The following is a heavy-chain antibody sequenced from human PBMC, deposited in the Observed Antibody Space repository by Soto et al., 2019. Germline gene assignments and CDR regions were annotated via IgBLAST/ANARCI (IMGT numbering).Heavy chain of an antibody. V-gene: IGHV1-2*02. Sequence: ASVKVSCKTSGYTFTAFYMHWVRQAPGQGLEWMGWINPNSGGTNYAQKFQGRVTMTRDTSISTAYMELSRLRSDDTAVYYCARERARDFDYWGQGTLVTVSS. CDR3: ARERARDFDY. CDR2: INPNSGGT. D-gene: IGHD6-6*01. CDR1: GYTFTAFY. J-gene: IGHJ4*02.